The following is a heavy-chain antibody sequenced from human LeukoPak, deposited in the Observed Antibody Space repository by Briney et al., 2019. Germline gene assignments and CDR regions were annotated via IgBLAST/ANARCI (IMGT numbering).Heavy chain of an antibody. CDR2: INSDGSST. Sequence: GGSLRLSCAASGFTFSSYWMHWVRQAPGKGLVWVSRINSDGSSTSYADSVKGRFTISRDNAKNTLYLQMNSLRAEDTAVYYCARDPGYSYGQNPFDYWGQGTLVTVSS. V-gene: IGHV3-74*01. D-gene: IGHD5-18*01. CDR3: ARDPGYSYGQNPFDY. CDR1: GFTFSSYW. J-gene: IGHJ4*02.